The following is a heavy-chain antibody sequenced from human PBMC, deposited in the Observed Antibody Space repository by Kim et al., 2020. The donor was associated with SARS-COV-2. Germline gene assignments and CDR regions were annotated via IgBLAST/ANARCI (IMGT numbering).Heavy chain of an antibody. Sequence: ASVKVSCKASGYTFTSYYMHWVRQAPGQGLEWMGIINPSGGSTSYAQKFQGRVTMTRDTSTSTVYMELSSLRSEDTAVYYCAVGTMSSGYYWTRFDPWGQGTLVTVSS. CDR3: AVGTMSSGYYWTRFDP. CDR2: INPSGGST. D-gene: IGHD3-22*01. CDR1: GYTFTSYY. J-gene: IGHJ5*02. V-gene: IGHV1-46*01.